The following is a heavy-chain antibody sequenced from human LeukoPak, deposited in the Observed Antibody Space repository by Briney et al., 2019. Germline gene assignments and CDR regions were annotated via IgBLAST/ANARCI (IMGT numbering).Heavy chain of an antibody. D-gene: IGHD4-17*01. CDR3: ARDGPLLNTVTAEYLHH. CDR1: GFTFNSYA. J-gene: IGHJ1*01. CDR2: ISYDGSNK. Sequence: PGGSLRLSCGASGFTFNSYAMLGVRQAPGKGLEWVAVISYDGSNKYYADSVKGRFTISRDNSKNTLYLQLNSLRAEDTAVYYCARDGPLLNTVTAEYLHHWGQGTLVTVSS. V-gene: IGHV3-30-3*01.